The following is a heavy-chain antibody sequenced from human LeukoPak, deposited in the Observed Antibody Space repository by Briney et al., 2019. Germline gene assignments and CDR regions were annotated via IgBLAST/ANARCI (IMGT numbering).Heavy chain of an antibody. CDR2: ISGSGGST. J-gene: IGHJ4*02. Sequence: GGSLRLSCAPSGFTFSSYPMSWVRQAQGKGLEWVSAISGSGGSTYYADSVKGRFTISRDNSKNTLYLQMNSLRAEDTAVYYCAKVQSSGSGSFLDYWGQGTLVTVSS. V-gene: IGHV3-23*01. CDR1: GFTFSSYP. CDR3: AKVQSSGSGSFLDY. D-gene: IGHD3-10*01.